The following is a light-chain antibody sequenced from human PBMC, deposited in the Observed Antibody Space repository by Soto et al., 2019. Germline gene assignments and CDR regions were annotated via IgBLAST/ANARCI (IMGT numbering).Light chain of an antibody. CDR3: QQYDGAPLT. Sequence: EIVLTQSPETLSLSPGERATLSCRASQSLSINSLAWYQQKPGQAPRLLIYAASTRDTAIPDRFSGSGSGTDFTLTISRLEPEDFAVCYCQQYDGAPLTFGPGTKVDMK. J-gene: IGKJ3*01. V-gene: IGKV3-20*01. CDR2: AAS. CDR1: QSLSINS.